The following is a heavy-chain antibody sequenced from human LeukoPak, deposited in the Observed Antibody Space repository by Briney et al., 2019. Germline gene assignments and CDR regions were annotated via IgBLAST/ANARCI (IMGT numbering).Heavy chain of an antibody. CDR2: ISGSGGTT. CDR1: RFTFSSYA. D-gene: IGHD3-10*01. J-gene: IGHJ4*02. Sequence: GGSLRLSCAASRFTFSSYAMSWVRQAPGKGLEWVSAISGSGGTTYYADSVKGRFTISRDSSRNTLYLQMNSLRADDTAVYFCAKARASGSYYNPAYWGQGTLVTVSS. V-gene: IGHV3-23*01. CDR3: AKARASGSYYNPAY.